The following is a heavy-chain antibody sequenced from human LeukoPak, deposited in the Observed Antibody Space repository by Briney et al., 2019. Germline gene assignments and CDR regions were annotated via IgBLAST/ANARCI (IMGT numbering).Heavy chain of an antibody. J-gene: IGHJ6*02. CDR1: GFTFSSYS. CDR2: INSDSSSI. CDR3: ASRMDV. Sequence: GGSLRLSCAASGFTFSSYSMTWVRQAPGKRLEWISYINSDSSSIKQADSVKGRFTISRDNAKNSLYLQMDSLRVEDTAVYYCASRMDVWGQGTTVSVSS. V-gene: IGHV3-48*01.